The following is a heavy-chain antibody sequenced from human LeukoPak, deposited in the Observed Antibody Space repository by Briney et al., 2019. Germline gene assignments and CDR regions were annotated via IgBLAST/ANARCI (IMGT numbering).Heavy chain of an antibody. CDR1: GFTFDDYT. CDR2: ISWDGGST. J-gene: IGHJ4*02. D-gene: IGHD2-2*01. Sequence: PGGSLRLSCAASGFTFDDYTMHWVRQAPGKGLEWVSLISWDGGSTYYADSVKGRFTISRDNSKNSLYLQMNSLRTEDTALYYCAKDMGGIVVVPAGIDYWGQGTLVTVSS. CDR3: AKDMGGIVVVPAGIDY. V-gene: IGHV3-43*01.